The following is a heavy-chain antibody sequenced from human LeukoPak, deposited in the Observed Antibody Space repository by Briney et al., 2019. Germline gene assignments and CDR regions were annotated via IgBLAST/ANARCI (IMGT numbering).Heavy chain of an antibody. J-gene: IGHJ4*02. CDR1: GYTFTGYY. D-gene: IGHD5-18*01. CDR2: INPNSGGT. CDR3: ARPNNVDTAMVGH. V-gene: IGHV1-2*06. Sequence: ASVKVSCKASGYTFTGYYMHWVRQAPGQGLEWMGRINPNSGGTNYAQKFQGRVTMTRDTSISTAYMELSRLRSDDTAVYYCARPNNVDTAMVGHWGQGTLVTVSS.